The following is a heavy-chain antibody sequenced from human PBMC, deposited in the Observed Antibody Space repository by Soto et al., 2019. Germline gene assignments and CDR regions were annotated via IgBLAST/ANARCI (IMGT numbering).Heavy chain of an antibody. CDR1: GGSISSSSYY. V-gene: IGHV4-39*01. CDR3: ARRGRIVATMYYYGMDV. CDR2: IYYSGST. D-gene: IGHD5-12*01. J-gene: IGHJ6*02. Sequence: SETLSLTCTVSGGSISSSSYYWGWIRQPPGKGLEWIGSIYYSGSTYYNPSLKSRVTISVDTSKNQFSLKLSSVTAADTAVYYCARRGRIVATMYYYGMDVWGQGTTVTVSS.